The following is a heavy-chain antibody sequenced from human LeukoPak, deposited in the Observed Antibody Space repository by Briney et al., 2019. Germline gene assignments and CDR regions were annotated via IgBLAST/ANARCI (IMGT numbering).Heavy chain of an antibody. V-gene: IGHV3-23*01. J-gene: IGHJ4*02. CDR1: GFTFSSIA. CDR3: AKGQELDDGVFDS. D-gene: IGHD1-1*01. Sequence: GGSLRLSCAASGFTFSSIAMTWVRQAPGKGLEWVSTIRSNGETTYNADSVKGRSTISRDNSKNTLYLQLNSLRVEDTAIYYCAKGQELDDGVFDSWGQGTLVTVSS. CDR2: IRSNGETT.